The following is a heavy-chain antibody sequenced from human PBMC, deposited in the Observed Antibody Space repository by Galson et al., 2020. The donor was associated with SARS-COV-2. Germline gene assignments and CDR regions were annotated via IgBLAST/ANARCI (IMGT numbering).Heavy chain of an antibody. V-gene: IGHV3-15*01. D-gene: IGHD1-7*01. Sequence: GGSLRLPCVASGFTFTSARMSWVRQAPGKGLEWVGRIKRTTDGGTIDYAAPVNGKFSISRDDTKNTLYLQINSLKTEDTAVYYCTTEGGNWDYVWGQGTLVTVSS. CDR2: IKRTTDGGTI. J-gene: IGHJ4*02. CDR1: GFTFTSAR. CDR3: TTEGGNWDYV.